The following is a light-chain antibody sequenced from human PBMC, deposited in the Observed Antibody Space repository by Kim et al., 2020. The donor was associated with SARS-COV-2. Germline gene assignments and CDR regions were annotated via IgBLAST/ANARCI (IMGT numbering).Light chain of an antibody. CDR2: GAS. V-gene: IGKV3-15*01. CDR3: QQYNNWPLT. Sequence: EIVMTQSPATLSVSPGERATLSCRASQSVSSNLAWYQQKPGQAPRLLIYGASTRATGIPARFSGSGSGTELTLTISSLQSEDFAVYYCQQYNNWPLTFGQGTKLEI. CDR1: QSVSSN. J-gene: IGKJ1*01.